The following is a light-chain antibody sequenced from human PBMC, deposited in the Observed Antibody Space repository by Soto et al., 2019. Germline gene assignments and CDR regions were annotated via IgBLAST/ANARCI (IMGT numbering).Light chain of an antibody. V-gene: IGKV1-5*03. CDR2: KAS. CDR3: QQYDTRCT. CDR1: QNVNGW. J-gene: IGKJ1*01. Sequence: DIQMTQSPSTLSASVGDRVTITCRASQNVNGWLAWYQQKPGKAPKLLINKASTLESGVPSRFSGRGFGTEFTLTISSLQTDDFATYYCQQYDTRCTFGKGTKVDIK.